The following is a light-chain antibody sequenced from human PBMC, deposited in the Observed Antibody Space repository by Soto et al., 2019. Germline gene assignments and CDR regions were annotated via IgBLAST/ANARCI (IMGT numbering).Light chain of an antibody. V-gene: IGLV2-23*02. Sequence: QSALTQPASVSGSPGQSITISCTGTSSDVRSYNLVSWYQQHPGKAPKLMIYEVSKRHSGVSNRFSGSKSGNTASLTISGLQAEDEADYYCCSYAGSSTFPYVFGTGTKVTVL. CDR1: SSDVRSYNL. CDR2: EVS. CDR3: CSYAGSSTFPYV. J-gene: IGLJ1*01.